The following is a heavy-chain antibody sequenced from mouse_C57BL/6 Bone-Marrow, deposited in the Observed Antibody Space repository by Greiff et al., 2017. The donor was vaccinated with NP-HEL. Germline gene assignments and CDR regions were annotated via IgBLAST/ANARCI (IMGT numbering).Heavy chain of an antibody. Sequence: QVQLQQPGAELVRPGASVKMSCKASGYTFTSYSMHWVKQRPGQGLEWIGYIYPCGGYTKYNQKFKDKATLTADKSSSTTYMQLSSLTSEDSAVYYCARDPVTTGYYFDYWGQGTTLTVSS. J-gene: IGHJ2*01. V-gene: IGHV1-4*01. CDR2: IYPCGGYT. D-gene: IGHD1-1*01. CDR3: ARDPVTTGYYFDY. CDR1: GYTFTSYS.